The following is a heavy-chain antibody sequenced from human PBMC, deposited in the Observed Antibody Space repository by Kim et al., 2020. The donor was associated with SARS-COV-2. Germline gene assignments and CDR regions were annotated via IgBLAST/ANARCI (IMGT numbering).Heavy chain of an antibody. CDR1: GGSISTYY. D-gene: IGHD1-26*01. CDR3: ARQGRGEGATFDY. CDR2: IYYSGST. J-gene: IGHJ4*02. V-gene: IGHV4-59*08. Sequence: SETLSLTCTVSGGSISTYYWSRIRQPPGKGLEWIGHIYYSGSTNYNPSLKSRVTISVDTSKNQFSLKLSSLTAADTAVYYCARQGRGEGATFDYWGQGILVTVSS.